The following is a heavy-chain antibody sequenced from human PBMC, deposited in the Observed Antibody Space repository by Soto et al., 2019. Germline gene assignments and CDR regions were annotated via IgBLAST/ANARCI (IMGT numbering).Heavy chain of an antibody. D-gene: IGHD1-1*01. CDR2: IAYDGRNK. J-gene: IGHJ4*02. Sequence: GGALRPSCAASGFTFSSYSMHRVRQAPGKGLEWVAVIAYDGRNKYYADSVKGRFTISRDNSKNTLYLQMNSLRIEDTAVYYCARELERVFDYWGQGTLVTVSS. CDR1: GFTFSSYS. V-gene: IGHV3-30*04. CDR3: ARELERVFDY.